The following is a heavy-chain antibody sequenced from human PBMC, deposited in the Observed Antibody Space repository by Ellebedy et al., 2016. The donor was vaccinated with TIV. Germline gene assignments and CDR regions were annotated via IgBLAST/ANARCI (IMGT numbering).Heavy chain of an antibody. CDR3: ARDLYGGEAIRYFDL. J-gene: IGHJ2*01. CDR1: GFTVSSNY. D-gene: IGHD3-16*01. V-gene: IGHV3-66*01. CDR2: IYSGGST. Sequence: GGSLRLSCAASGFTVSSNYMSWVRQAPGKGLEWVSVIYSGGSTYYADSVKGRFTIFRDNSKNTLYLQMNSLRGEDTAVYYCARDLYGGEAIRYFDLWGRGTLVTVSS.